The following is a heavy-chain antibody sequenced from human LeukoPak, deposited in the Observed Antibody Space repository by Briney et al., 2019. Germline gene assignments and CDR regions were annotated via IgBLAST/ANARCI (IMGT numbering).Heavy chain of an antibody. D-gene: IGHD5-18*01. Sequence: AGGSLRLSCAASGFTFSTYAMTWVRQPPGKGLEWVSRINSDGSSTSYADSVKGRFTISRDNAKNTLYLQMNSLRAEDTAVYYCAAPRDTGYWGQGTLVTVSS. CDR2: INSDGSST. J-gene: IGHJ4*02. CDR3: AAPRDTGY. V-gene: IGHV3-74*01. CDR1: GFTFSTYA.